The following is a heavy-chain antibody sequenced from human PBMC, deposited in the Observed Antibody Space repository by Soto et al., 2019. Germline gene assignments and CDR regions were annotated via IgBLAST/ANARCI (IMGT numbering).Heavy chain of an antibody. Sequence: SETLSLPCAVSGGSIRRGGYSWSWIRQPPGKGLEWIGYIYHSGSTYYNPSLKSRVTISVDGSKNQFSLKLSSVTAADTAVYYCARATGLSYAFDIWGQGTMVTFS. V-gene: IGHV4-30-2*01. CDR3: ARATGLSYAFDI. J-gene: IGHJ3*02. CDR1: GGSIRRGGYS. D-gene: IGHD3-9*01. CDR2: IYHSGST.